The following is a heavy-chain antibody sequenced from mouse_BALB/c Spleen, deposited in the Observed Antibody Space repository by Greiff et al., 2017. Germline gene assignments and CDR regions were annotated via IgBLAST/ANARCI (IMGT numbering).Heavy chain of an antibody. Sequence: VQLVESGAELARPGASVKLSCKASGYTFTSYWMQWVKQRPGQGLEWIGAIYPGDGDTRYTQKFKGKATLTADKSSSTAYMQLSSLASEDSAVYYCALLWSHYYAMDYWGQGTSVTVSS. CDR2: IYPGDGDT. J-gene: IGHJ4*01. CDR3: ALLWSHYYAMDY. D-gene: IGHD2-10*01. V-gene: IGHV1-87*01. CDR1: GYTFTSYW.